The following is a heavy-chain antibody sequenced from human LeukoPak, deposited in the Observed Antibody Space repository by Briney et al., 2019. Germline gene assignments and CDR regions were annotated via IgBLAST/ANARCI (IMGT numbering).Heavy chain of an antibody. J-gene: IGHJ4*02. CDR1: GFTFSSYG. D-gene: IGHD6-19*01. V-gene: IGHV3-23*01. CDR3: ARAVQWLVDYFDY. Sequence: GGSLRLSCAASGFTFSSYGMSWVRQAPGKGLEWVSAISGSGGSTYYADSVKGRFTISRDNSKNTLYLQMNSLRAEDTAVYYCARAVQWLVDYFDYWGQGTLVTVSS. CDR2: ISGSGGST.